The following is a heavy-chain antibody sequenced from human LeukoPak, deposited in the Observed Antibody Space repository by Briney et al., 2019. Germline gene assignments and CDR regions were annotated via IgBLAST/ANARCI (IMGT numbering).Heavy chain of an antibody. J-gene: IGHJ6*03. Sequence: SETLSLTCTVSGGSIGTYYWSWIRQSPGKGLEWIGYTYVTGSTRYNPYLQSRVTISVDTSRNQFFLKMSYVTAADTAVYYCARHIGGGIEDMDVWGKGTKVTVSS. CDR3: ARHIGGGIEDMDV. CDR2: TYVTGST. CDR1: GGSIGTYY. V-gene: IGHV4-59*08. D-gene: IGHD3-16*02.